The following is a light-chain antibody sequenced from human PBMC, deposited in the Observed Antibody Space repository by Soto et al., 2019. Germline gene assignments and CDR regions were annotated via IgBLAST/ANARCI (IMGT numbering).Light chain of an antibody. V-gene: IGLV2-14*01. Sequence: QSALTQPAAVSGSPGQSITISCTGTSCDVGGYNYVSWYQQHPGKAPKLMIYEVSNRPSGVSNRFSGSKPGNTASLTISGLQAEDEADYYCCSYTISSPRVFGGGTKLTVL. J-gene: IGLJ3*02. CDR3: CSYTISSPRV. CDR2: EVS. CDR1: SCDVGGYNY.